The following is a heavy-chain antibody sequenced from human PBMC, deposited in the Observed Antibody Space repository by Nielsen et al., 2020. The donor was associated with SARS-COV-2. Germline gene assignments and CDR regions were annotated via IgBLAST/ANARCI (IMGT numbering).Heavy chain of an antibody. V-gene: IGHV2-26*01. CDR2: IFSNDDK. CDR3: ARINWGYDFESSYFYYYMDV. Sequence: SGPTLVKPTQTLTLTCTFSGFSLSTSGVGVGWIRQPPGKALEWLAHIFSNDDKSSSASLKNRLTISKDTSKSQVVLTMTNMDPVDTATYYCARINWGYDFESSYFYYYMDVWGKGTTVTVSS. J-gene: IGHJ6*03. D-gene: IGHD5-12*01. CDR1: GFSLSTSGVG.